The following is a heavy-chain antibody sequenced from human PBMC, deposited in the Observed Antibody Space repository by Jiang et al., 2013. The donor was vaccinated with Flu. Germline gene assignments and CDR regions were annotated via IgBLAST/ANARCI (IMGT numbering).Heavy chain of an antibody. CDR2: TYYSGTT. J-gene: IGHJ3*02. D-gene: IGHD2-15*01. CDR3: ALYCSGGSCSDAFDI. Sequence: LLKPSETLSLTCTVSGGSVSSGNYYWSWIRQPPGKGLEWIGYTYYSGTTNYNPSLKSRVTISIDTSKNQFSLKLSSVTTADTAVYYCALYCSGGSCSDAFDIWGQGTMVTVSS. CDR1: GGSVSSGNYY. V-gene: IGHV4-61*01.